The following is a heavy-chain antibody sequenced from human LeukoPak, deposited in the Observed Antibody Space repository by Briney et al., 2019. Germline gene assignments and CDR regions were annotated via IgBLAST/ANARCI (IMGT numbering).Heavy chain of an antibody. V-gene: IGHV3-30-3*01. CDR2: ISYDGSNQ. D-gene: IGHD3-10*01. CDR1: GFAFSSYA. J-gene: IGHJ4*02. CDR3: ARDSRSYSTGTEY. Sequence: PGGSLRLSCAASGFAFSSYAMHWVRQAPGKGLEWVAVISYDGSNQYCADPVKGRFTISRDNSRNTLYLQMNSLRLEDTALYYCARDSRSYSTGTEYWGQGTLVTVSS.